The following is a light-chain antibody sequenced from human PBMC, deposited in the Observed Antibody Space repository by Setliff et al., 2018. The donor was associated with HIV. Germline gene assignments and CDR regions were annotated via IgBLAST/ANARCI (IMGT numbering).Light chain of an antibody. V-gene: IGLV2-14*03. CDR2: DVS. Sequence: QSALPQPASVSGPPGQSITISCSGTSSDIAAYNLVSWYQQHPGKAPKLMISDVSSRPSGVSNRFSGSKSGSTASLTISGLQPEDEADYYCSSFTISTTWVFGGGTKVTVL. CDR1: SSDIAAYNL. CDR3: SSFTISTTWV. J-gene: IGLJ3*02.